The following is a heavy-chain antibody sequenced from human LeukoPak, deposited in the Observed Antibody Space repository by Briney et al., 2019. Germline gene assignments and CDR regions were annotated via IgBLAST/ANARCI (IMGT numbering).Heavy chain of an antibody. D-gene: IGHD3-9*01. Sequence: GASVKVSCKASGGNFKSFVFSWVRQVPGQGPEWLGGIMSLFGKAHYAQKFQDRVTFTADESTNTVYMEVRSLTYEDTAVYYCARESQTGTWPSDYGRQGTLVTVSS. CDR1: GGNFKSFV. CDR2: IMSLFGKA. CDR3: ARESQTGTWPSDY. J-gene: IGHJ4*02. V-gene: IGHV1-69*13.